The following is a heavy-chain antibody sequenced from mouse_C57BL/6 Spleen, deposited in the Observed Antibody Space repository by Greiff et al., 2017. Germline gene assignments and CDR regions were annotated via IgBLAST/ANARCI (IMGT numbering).Heavy chain of an antibody. J-gene: IGHJ4*01. CDR1: GFNIKDDY. Sequence: VQLKQSGAELVRPGASVKLSCTASGFNIKDDYMHWVKQRPEQGLEWIGWIDPENGDTEYASKFQGKATITADTSSNTAYLQLSSLTSEDTAVYYCTYDYDVPMDYWGQGTSVTVSS. D-gene: IGHD2-4*01. CDR2: IDPENGDT. V-gene: IGHV14-4*01. CDR3: TYDYDVPMDY.